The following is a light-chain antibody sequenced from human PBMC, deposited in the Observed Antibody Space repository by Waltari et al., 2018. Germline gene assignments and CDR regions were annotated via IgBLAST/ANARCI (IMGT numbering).Light chain of an antibody. Sequence: DIVMTQSPDSLAVSLGERATIKRKSSQSVLYSSDNKNYLGWYQQKPGHPPQLPISWASTRESGVPDRFSGSGSGTDFTLTISSLQAEDVAVYYCQQYYSDPNNFGQGTKLEIE. CDR3: QQYYSDPNN. CDR2: WAS. J-gene: IGKJ2*01. CDR1: QSVLYSSDNKNY. V-gene: IGKV4-1*01.